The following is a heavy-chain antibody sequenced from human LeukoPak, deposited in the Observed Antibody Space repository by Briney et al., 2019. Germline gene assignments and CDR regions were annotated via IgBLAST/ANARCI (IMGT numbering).Heavy chain of an antibody. CDR2: INHPGST. CDR3: AMLLYHSGRPGP. D-gene: IGHD1-14*01. Sequence: SETLSLTCAVYGVSLNYYYWTWIRQTPGKGLEWIGEINHPGSTNYNPPLKSRLTISIDTSKSQFSLHLNSVTAADTAVYYCAMLLYHSGRPGPWGQGTLVTVSS. CDR1: GVSLNYYY. J-gene: IGHJ5*02. V-gene: IGHV4-34*01.